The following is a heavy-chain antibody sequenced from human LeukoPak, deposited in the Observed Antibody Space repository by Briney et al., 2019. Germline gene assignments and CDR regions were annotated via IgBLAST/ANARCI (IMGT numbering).Heavy chain of an antibody. Sequence: ASVKVSCKASGYTFTSYGISCVRQAPGQGLEWMGWISAYNGNTNYAQKLQGRVTMTTDTSTSTAYMELRSLRSDDTAVYYCARAKNNNWFNWFDPWGQGTLVTVSS. V-gene: IGHV1-18*01. J-gene: IGHJ5*02. CDR3: ARAKNNNWFNWFDP. CDR1: GYTFTSYG. CDR2: ISAYNGNT. D-gene: IGHD1-1*01.